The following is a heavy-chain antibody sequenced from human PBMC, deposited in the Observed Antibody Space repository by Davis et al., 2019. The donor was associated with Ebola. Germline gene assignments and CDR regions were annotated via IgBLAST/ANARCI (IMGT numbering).Heavy chain of an antibody. D-gene: IGHD2-21*01. V-gene: IGHV4-34*01. J-gene: IGHJ4*02. Sequence: SQTLSLTRGVYGGSFSGYYWGWIRQPPGKGLEWIGEINHSGGTNYNPSLKSRVTISVDTSKNPLSLKLNYVTAADTAVYYCAAEEGMSAYFDYWGQGTLVTVSS. CDR1: GGSFSGYY. CDR3: AAEEGMSAYFDY. CDR2: INHSGGT.